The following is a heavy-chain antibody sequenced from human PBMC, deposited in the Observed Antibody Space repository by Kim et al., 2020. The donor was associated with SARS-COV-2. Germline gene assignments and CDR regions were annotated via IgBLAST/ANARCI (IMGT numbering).Heavy chain of an antibody. CDR2: ISSNGGST. J-gene: IGHJ4*02. CDR3: ARDAKESLFGELLLYYFDY. CDR1: GFTFSSYA. Sequence: GGSLRLSCAASGFTFSSYAMHWVRQAPGKGLEYVSAISSNGGSTYYANSVKGRFTISRDNSKNTLYLQMGSLRAEDMAVYYCARDAKESLFGELLLYYFDYWGQGTLVTVSS. V-gene: IGHV3-64*01. D-gene: IGHD3-10*02.